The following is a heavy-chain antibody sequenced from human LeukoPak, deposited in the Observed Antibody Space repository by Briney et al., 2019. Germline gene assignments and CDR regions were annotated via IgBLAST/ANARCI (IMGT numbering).Heavy chain of an antibody. J-gene: IGHJ4*02. Sequence: SETLSLTCTVSGYSITGGYYWGWIRQSTGKGLEWIGSIYHSGSTYYNPSLKSQVTILVDTSKNQFSLKLRSVTAADTAIYYCARDQAYSNGVSSYFDYWGQGNLVTVSS. D-gene: IGHD2-8*01. CDR3: ARDQAYSNGVSSYFDY. CDR2: IYHSGST. V-gene: IGHV4-38-2*02. CDR1: GYSITGGYY.